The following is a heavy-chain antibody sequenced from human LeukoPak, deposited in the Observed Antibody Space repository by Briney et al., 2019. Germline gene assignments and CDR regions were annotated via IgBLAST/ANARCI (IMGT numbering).Heavy chain of an antibody. J-gene: IGHJ4*02. V-gene: IGHV3-30*04. D-gene: IGHD6-19*01. CDR1: SFTFSDYT. Sequence: GGSLRLSCAASSFTFSDYTMHWVRQAPGKGLEWVALISSDGSNQYYAHSVEGRFTISRDNSKNTLFLQIDGLRPEDSAVCYCARRVGWSHFDHWGQGTQLTVSS. CDR2: ISSDGSNQ. CDR3: ARRVGWSHFDH.